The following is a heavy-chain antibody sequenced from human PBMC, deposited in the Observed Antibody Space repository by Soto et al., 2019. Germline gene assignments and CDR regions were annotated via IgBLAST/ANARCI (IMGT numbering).Heavy chain of an antibody. CDR1: GGSFSGYY. J-gene: IGHJ4*02. CDR2: INHSGST. V-gene: IGHV4-34*01. CDR3: ARSRLIYTGYSYAPEYYFDY. D-gene: IGHD5-18*01. Sequence: PSETLSLTCAVYGGSFSGYYWSWIRQPPGKGLEWIGEINHSGSTNYDPSLKSRVTISVDTSKNQFSRKLSSVTAADTAVYYCARSRLIYTGYSYAPEYYFDYWGQGTLVTVSS.